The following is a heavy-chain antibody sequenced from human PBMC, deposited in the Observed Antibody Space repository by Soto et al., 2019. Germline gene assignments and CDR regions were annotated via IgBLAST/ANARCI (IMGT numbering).Heavy chain of an antibody. CDR3: ASWDPGTSVDY. V-gene: IGHV4-4*02. D-gene: IGHD1-7*01. Sequence: SETLSLTCAVSGPSISSGYSWWTWVRQPPGQGLEWIGEIYRTGSTNYNPSLKSRVTISLDKSENQFSLKVTSLTAADTAVHYCASWDPGTSVDYWGQGTLVTVSS. CDR1: GPSISSGYSW. J-gene: IGHJ4*02. CDR2: IYRTGST.